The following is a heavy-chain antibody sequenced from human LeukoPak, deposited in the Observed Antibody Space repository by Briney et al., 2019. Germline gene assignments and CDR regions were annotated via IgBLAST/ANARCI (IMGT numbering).Heavy chain of an antibody. V-gene: IGHV1-69*04. CDR2: IIPILGIA. CDR1: GGTFSSYA. D-gene: IGHD3-22*01. Sequence: SVKVSCKASGGTFSSYAISWVRQAPGQGLEWMGRIIPILGIANYAQKFQGRVTITADKSTSTAYMELSSLRSEDTAVYYCAVGYDSSGYFRYYFDYWGQGTLVTVSS. J-gene: IGHJ4*02. CDR3: AVGYDSSGYFRYYFDY.